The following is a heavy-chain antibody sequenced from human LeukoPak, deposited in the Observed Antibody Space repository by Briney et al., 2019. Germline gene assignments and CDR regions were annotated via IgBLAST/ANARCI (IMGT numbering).Heavy chain of an antibody. V-gene: IGHV3-21*01. D-gene: IGHD1-26*01. CDR2: ITGSSTYI. Sequence: GGSLRLSCAASGFIFSISSMNWVRQAPGRGLEWVASITGSSTYIYYADSVKGRFTISRDNAKDSLYLQMNSLKAEDTAVYYCARESGNSGSYYFGYWGQGTLVTVSS. J-gene: IGHJ4*02. CDR3: ARESGNSGSYYFGY. CDR1: GFIFSISS.